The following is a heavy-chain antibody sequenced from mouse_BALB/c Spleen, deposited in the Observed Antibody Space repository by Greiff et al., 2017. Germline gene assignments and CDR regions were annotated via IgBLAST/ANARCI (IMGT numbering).Heavy chain of an antibody. CDR2: ILPGSGST. CDR3: ARLGYGSSYGYFDY. D-gene: IGHD1-1*01. J-gene: IGHJ2*01. V-gene: IGHV1-9*01. Sequence: QVQLKQSGAELMKPGASVKISCKATGYTFSSYWIEWVKQRPGHGLEWIGEILPGSGSTNYNEKFKGKATFTADTSSNTAYMQLSSLTSEDSAVYYCARLGYGSSYGYFDYWGQGTTLTVSS. CDR1: GYTFSSYW.